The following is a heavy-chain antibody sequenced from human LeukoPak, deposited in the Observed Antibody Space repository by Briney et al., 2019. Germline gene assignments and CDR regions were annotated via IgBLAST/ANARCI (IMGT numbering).Heavy chain of an antibody. CDR3: ARGSPGYCSGGSCGPYGMDV. J-gene: IGHJ6*04. V-gene: IGHV3-21*01. Sequence: GGSLRLSCAASGFIFSSYWMSWARQAPGGGLVWVSSISCSSSYIYYADSVKGRFTISRDNAKNSLYLQMNSLRAEDTAVYYCARGSPGYCSGGSCGPYGMDVWGKGTTVTVSS. CDR1: GFIFSSYW. CDR2: ISCSSSYI. D-gene: IGHD2-15*01.